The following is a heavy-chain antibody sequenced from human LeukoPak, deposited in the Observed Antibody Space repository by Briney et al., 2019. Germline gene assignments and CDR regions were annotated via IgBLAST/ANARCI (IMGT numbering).Heavy chain of an antibody. Sequence: GGSLRLSCAASGFTFSSYEMNWVRQAPGKGLEWVAYISSSGSTIYYADSVKGRFTISRDNAKNSLYLQMNSLRAEDPTVEYCARADSANYFGTHFDYWGQGTLVTVSS. D-gene: IGHD1-26*01. CDR1: GFTFSSYE. V-gene: IGHV3-48*03. CDR3: ARADSANYFGTHFDY. J-gene: IGHJ4*02. CDR2: ISSSGSTI.